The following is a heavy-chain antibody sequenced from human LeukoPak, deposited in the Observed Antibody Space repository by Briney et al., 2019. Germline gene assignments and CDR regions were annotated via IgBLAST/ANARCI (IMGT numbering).Heavy chain of an antibody. CDR1: GFTFSSYA. D-gene: IGHD6-13*01. V-gene: IGHV3-30-3*01. CDR3: ARARAAGPKPSGRFKYYFDY. CDR2: ISYDGSNK. Sequence: GGSLRLSCAASGFTFSSYAMHWVRQAPGKGLEWVAVISYDGSNKYYADSVKGRFTISRDNSKNTLYLQMNSLRAEDTAVYYCARARAAGPKPSGRFKYYFDYWGQGTLVTVSS. J-gene: IGHJ4*02.